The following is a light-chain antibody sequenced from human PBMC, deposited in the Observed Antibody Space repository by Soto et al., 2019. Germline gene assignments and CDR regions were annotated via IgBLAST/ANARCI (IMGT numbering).Light chain of an antibody. CDR2: DAS. V-gene: IGKV3-11*01. Sequence: EIVLTQSPATLPLSPGERATISCRASQSVSSYLAWYQQKPGQAPTLLIYDASNRATGIPARFSGSGSGTDFTLTISSLEPEDFAVYYCQQRSNWPQLTFGGGTKVDIK. CDR3: QQRSNWPQLT. CDR1: QSVSSY. J-gene: IGKJ4*01.